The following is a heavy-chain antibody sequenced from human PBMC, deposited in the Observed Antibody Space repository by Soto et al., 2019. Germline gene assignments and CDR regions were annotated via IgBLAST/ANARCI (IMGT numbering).Heavy chain of an antibody. Sequence: QLQLQESGPGLVKPSETLSLTCTVSGGSISDDTYYWGWIRQPPGKGLEWIGSIYYSGTSSYNPSLKIRVTRSVATSKQQLSLRLRSVTAADTAVYYCARLHCDSPNCVPLDPWGQGTLVIVSS. CDR3: ARLHCDSPNCVPLDP. D-gene: IGHD2-2*01. J-gene: IGHJ5*02. V-gene: IGHV4-39*01. CDR1: GGSISDDTYY. CDR2: IYYSGTS.